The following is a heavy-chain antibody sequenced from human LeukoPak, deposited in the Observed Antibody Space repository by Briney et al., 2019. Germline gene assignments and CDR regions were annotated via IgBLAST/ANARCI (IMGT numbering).Heavy chain of an antibody. CDR1: GGSISSRSYY. CDR2: IYYSGET. D-gene: IGHD1-26*01. V-gene: IGHV4-39*01. CDR3: ASIYLYTGSPYYFDY. J-gene: IGHJ4*02. Sequence: PSETLSLTCTVSGGSISSRSYYWGWIRQPPGKGLEWIGSIYYSGETFYNPSLKSRVTISVDTSNNQFSLKLNSVTTADTAVYYCASIYLYTGSPYYFDYWGQGTLVTVSS.